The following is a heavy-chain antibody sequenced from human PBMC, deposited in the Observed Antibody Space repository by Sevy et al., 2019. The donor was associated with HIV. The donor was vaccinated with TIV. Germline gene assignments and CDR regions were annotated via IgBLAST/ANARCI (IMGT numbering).Heavy chain of an antibody. D-gene: IGHD5-18*01. Sequence: GGSLRLSCTASGFTFSDYYMTWIRQAPGKGLEWVSNISTSSSYTSYPDSVKGQFTISRDNAKNSLYLQMNSLRVEDTAVYYCARVRYNYGQKYFDYWGQGTLVTVSS. CDR1: GFTFSDYY. CDR2: ISTSSSYT. V-gene: IGHV3-11*06. CDR3: ARVRYNYGQKYFDY. J-gene: IGHJ4*02.